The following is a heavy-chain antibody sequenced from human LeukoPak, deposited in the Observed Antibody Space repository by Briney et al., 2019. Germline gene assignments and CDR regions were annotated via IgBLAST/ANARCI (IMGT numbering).Heavy chain of an antibody. J-gene: IGHJ4*02. CDR3: AKFISPRYFDY. Sequence: GGSLRLSCAASGFTFSNYAMSWVRQAPGKGLEWVSTISTGGSSIYYADSVKGRFTISRDNSRTTLHLQESSLRAEDTAVYYCAKFISPRYFDYWGQGTLVTVSS. V-gene: IGHV3-23*01. CDR2: ISTGGSSI. D-gene: IGHD3-16*02. CDR1: GFTFSNYA.